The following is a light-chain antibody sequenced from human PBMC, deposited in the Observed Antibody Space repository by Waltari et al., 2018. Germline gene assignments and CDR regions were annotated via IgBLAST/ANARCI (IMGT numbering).Light chain of an antibody. Sequence: IVMTQSPDSLAVSLGERATITCKSSQNILHTSNTLNYLAWYQQKPGQPPKLLIYWASIRQFGVPARFSGGGSGTDFTLTIASLQAEDVAIYYCQQYYSAVTFGGGTKVEIK. J-gene: IGKJ4*01. CDR1: QNILHTSNTLNY. V-gene: IGKV4-1*01. CDR2: WAS. CDR3: QQYYSAVT.